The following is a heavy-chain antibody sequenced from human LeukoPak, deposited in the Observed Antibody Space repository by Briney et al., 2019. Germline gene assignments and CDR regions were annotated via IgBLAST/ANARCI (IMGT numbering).Heavy chain of an antibody. CDR1: GFTFSSYA. V-gene: IGHV3-30-3*01. CDR2: ISYDGSNK. CDR3: ARPYSSGWYSYYYGMDV. D-gene: IGHD6-19*01. Sequence: PGGSLRLSCAASGFTFSSYAMHWVRQAPGKGLECVAVISYDGSNKYYADSVKGRFTISRDNSKNTLYLQMNSLRAEDTAVYYCARPYSSGWYSYYYGMDVWGQGTTVTVSS. J-gene: IGHJ6*02.